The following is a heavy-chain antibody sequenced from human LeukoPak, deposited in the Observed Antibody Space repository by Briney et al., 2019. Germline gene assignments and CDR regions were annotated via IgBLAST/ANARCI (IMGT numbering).Heavy chain of an antibody. J-gene: IGHJ6*02. CDR2: INTNTGNP. V-gene: IGHV7-4-1*02. CDR3: ARQSYSYGLDV. Sequence: GASVKVSCKASGYTFTTYGMNWVRQAPGQGPEWMGWINTNTGNPTYAQGFTGRFVFSLDTSVSTAYLQISSLKAEDTAVYYCARQSYSYGLDVWGQGTTVTVSS. CDR1: GYTFTTYG. D-gene: IGHD5-18*01.